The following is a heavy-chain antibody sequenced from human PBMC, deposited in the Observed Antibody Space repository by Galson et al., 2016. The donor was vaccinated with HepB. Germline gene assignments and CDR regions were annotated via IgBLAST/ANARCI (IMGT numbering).Heavy chain of an antibody. CDR1: GFTFSDYY. J-gene: IGHJ4*02. V-gene: IGHV3-11*01. CDR3: ARIGIVSVAMVDY. CDR2: ITSSGGTI. D-gene: IGHD2-2*01. Sequence: SLRLSCAASGFTFSDYYMSWIRQAPGKGLEWGSYITSSGGTIYYADSVKGRFTISRDNAKNSLYLQMNSLRAEDTAVYYCARIGIVSVAMVDYWGQGTLVTVSS.